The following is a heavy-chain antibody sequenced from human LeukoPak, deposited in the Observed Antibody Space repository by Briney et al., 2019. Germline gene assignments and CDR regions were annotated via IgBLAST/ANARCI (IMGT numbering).Heavy chain of an antibody. Sequence: PGGSLRLSCAASGFTLSNYVMNWVRQAPGKGLEWLSSISTSSRYIYYKDSVRGRFTISRDDAKNSLYLEMNSLRAEDTAVYYCARADCSSSTCYLRRSWFDPWGQGTLVTVSS. V-gene: IGHV3-21*01. CDR2: ISTSSRYI. J-gene: IGHJ5*02. D-gene: IGHD2-2*01. CDR1: GFTLSNYV. CDR3: ARADCSSSTCYLRRSWFDP.